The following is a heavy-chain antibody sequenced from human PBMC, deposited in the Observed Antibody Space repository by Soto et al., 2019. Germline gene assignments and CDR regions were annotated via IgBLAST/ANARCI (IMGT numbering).Heavy chain of an antibody. CDR1: GYIFSTYD. J-gene: IGHJ5*02. CDR2: LNPNSGNT. Sequence: QVQLVQSGAEVKKPGASVKVSCKASGYIFSTYDINWVRQAPGQGLEWMGWLNPNSGNTGYAQKFQGRVTMTRNTSITTAYMELSSLGSEDTAVYYCARDHWYNWNEEGWFDPWGQGTLVTVSS. D-gene: IGHD1-20*01. CDR3: ARDHWYNWNEEGWFDP. V-gene: IGHV1-8*01.